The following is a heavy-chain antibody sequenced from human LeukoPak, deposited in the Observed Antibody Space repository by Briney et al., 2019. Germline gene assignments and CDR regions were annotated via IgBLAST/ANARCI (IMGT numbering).Heavy chain of an antibody. J-gene: IGHJ4*02. V-gene: IGHV4-4*07. CDR1: GGSISSYC. CDR3: ARARLTAAAGFTFIGYFDY. D-gene: IGHD6-13*01. Sequence: PSETLSLTCTVSGGSISSYCWSWIRQPAGKGLEWIGRIYTSGSTNYNPSLKSRVTMSVDTSKNQFSLKLSSVTAADTAVYYCARARLTAAAGFTFIGYFDYWGQGTLVTVSS. CDR2: IYTSGST.